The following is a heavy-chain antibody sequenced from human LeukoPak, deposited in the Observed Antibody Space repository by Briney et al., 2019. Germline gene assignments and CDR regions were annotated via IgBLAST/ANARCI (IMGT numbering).Heavy chain of an antibody. Sequence: PGGSLRLSCAASEFTFNNYWMSWVRQAPGKGLVWVSRINSDGRITNYADSVKGRFTVSRDNAKNTMYLQMNSLRAEDTAVYFCARAPWLDYWGQGTLVTVSS. CDR3: ARAPWLDY. D-gene: IGHD5-12*01. CDR1: EFTFNNYW. CDR2: INSDGRIT. J-gene: IGHJ4*02. V-gene: IGHV3-74*01.